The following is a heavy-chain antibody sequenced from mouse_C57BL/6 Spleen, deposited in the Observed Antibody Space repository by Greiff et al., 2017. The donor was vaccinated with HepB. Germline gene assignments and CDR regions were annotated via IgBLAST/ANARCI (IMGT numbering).Heavy chain of an antibody. CDR2: IWSGGST. D-gene: IGHD1-1*01. CDR3: ARIFITTVVAPSYAMDY. J-gene: IGHJ4*01. Sequence: QVQLQQSGPGLVQPSQSLSITCTVSGFSLTSYGVHWVRQSPGKGLEWLGVIWSGGSTDYNAAFISRLSISKDNSKSQVFFKMNSLQADDTAIYYCARIFITTVVAPSYAMDYWGQGTSVTVSS. V-gene: IGHV2-2*01. CDR1: GFSLTSYG.